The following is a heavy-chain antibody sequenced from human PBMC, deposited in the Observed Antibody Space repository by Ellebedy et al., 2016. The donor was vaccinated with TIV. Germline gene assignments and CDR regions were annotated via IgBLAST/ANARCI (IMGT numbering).Heavy chain of an antibody. CDR3: GRAMDV. V-gene: IGHV3-7*01. Sequence: GGSLRLSXAASGFTFSNYWMHWVRQAPGRGLEWVANMKQDESEKYYVDSVKGRFTISRDNAKNSLYLQMNSLRVEDTAVYYCGRAMDVWGKGTTVTVSS. CDR2: MKQDESEK. CDR1: GFTFSNYW. J-gene: IGHJ6*04.